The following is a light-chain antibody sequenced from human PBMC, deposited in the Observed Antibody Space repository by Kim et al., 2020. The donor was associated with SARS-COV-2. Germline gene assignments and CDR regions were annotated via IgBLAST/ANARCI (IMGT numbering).Light chain of an antibody. CDR3: ATWDDSLNGGV. J-gene: IGLJ3*02. CDR1: SSNIGSNP. V-gene: IGLV1-44*01. CDR2: GDN. Sequence: GKRVNISCSGSSSNIGSNPVNWFQHLPGTAPRLLIYGDNQRPSGVPDRFSASKSGTSASLAISGLQSEDETYYYCATWDDSLNGGVFGGGTQLTVL.